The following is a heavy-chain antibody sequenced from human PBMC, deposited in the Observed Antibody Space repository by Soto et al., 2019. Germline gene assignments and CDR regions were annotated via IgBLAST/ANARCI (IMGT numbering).Heavy chain of an antibody. V-gene: IGHV3-7*01. Sequence: EVHLVESGGGLVQTGGSLRVSCAIFESTVSRDWMNWVRQAPGKGLEWVAHINQDGSEKYYVDSVKGRFTISRDNAKKALYLQMNGLRPADTAMYYCSGGVGDAFWGQGTLVTVSS. CDR3: SGGVGDAF. D-gene: IGHD3-16*01. CDR2: INQDGSEK. J-gene: IGHJ4*02. CDR1: ESTVSRDW.